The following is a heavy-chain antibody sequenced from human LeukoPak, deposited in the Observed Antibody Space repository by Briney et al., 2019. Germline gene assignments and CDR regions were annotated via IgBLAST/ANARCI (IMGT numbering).Heavy chain of an antibody. CDR3: ARPAGGITMVRGVIITSIDNNYYFDY. V-gene: IGHV1-2*02. D-gene: IGHD3-10*01. Sequence: ASVKVSCKASGYTFTGYYMHWVRQAPGQGLEWMGWINPNSGGTTYAQNFQGRVTMTRDTSISTAYMELSRLRSDDTAVYYCARPAGGITMVRGVIITSIDNNYYFDYWGQGTLVTVSS. CDR2: INPNSGGT. J-gene: IGHJ4*02. CDR1: GYTFTGYY.